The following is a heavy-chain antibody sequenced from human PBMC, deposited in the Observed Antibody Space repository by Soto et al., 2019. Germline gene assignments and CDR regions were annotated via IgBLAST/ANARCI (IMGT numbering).Heavy chain of an antibody. CDR3: AKASSSLGAARLLRDPDAGPDFYYYMDV. V-gene: IGHV3-23*01. D-gene: IGHD6-6*01. CDR1: GFTFTSYA. J-gene: IGHJ6*03. CDR2: TDDSGGRT. Sequence: GGSLRLSCAASGFTFTSYAMTWVRQAPGKGLEWVSATDDSGGRTYYPDSVKGRLTISRDNSKNTLYLQLNSLRAEDTAVYYCAKASSSLGAARLLRDPDAGPDFYYYMDVWGKGTMVTVSS.